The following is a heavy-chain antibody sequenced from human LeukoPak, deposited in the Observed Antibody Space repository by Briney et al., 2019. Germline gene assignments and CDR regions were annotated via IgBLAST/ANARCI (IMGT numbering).Heavy chain of an antibody. CDR2: IYSGGST. D-gene: IGHD1-1*01. V-gene: IGHV3-53*01. CDR3: ARGSSTMGYYYYGMDV. CDR1: GFTVSSNY. J-gene: IGHJ6*02. Sequence: PGGSLRLSCAASGFTVSSNYMSWVRQAPGKGLEWVSVIYSGGSTYYADSVKGRFTISRDNSKNTLYLQMNSLRAEDTAVYYCARGSSTMGYYYYGMDVWGQGTTVTVSS.